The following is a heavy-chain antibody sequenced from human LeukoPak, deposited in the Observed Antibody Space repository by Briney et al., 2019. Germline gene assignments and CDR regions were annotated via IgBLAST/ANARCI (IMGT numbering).Heavy chain of an antibody. CDR1: GGAFSGYY. J-gene: IGHJ6*03. V-gene: IGHV4-34*01. Sequence: SETLSLTCAVYGGAFSGYYWTWIRHTPEKGLEWIGEMNPSGSTNYNPSLKSRVTISVDTSKNQFSLKLSSVTAADTAVYYCARGRQDVTMIVVVMTAVSYYLDVWGKGTTVTVS. CDR2: MNPSGST. D-gene: IGHD3-22*01. CDR3: ARGRQDVTMIVVVMTAVSYYLDV.